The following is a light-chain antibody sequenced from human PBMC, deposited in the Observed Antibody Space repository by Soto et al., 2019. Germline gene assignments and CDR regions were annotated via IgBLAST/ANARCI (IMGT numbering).Light chain of an antibody. CDR1: QSFSSSY. J-gene: IGKJ5*01. V-gene: IGKV3-20*01. Sequence: EIVLTQSPDTLSLSPGERATLSCRASQSFSSSYLAWYQQKAGQAPRLVIYGASSRATGIPDRFSGSGSGADFTLTISRLEPEDFAVYYCQQYGNSPITFGQGTRLEIK. CDR2: GAS. CDR3: QQYGNSPIT.